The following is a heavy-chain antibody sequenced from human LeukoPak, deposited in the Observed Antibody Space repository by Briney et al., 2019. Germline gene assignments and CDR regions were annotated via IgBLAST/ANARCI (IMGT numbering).Heavy chain of an antibody. CDR2: IRYDGSNK. V-gene: IGHV3-30*02. CDR1: GFTFSSYG. J-gene: IGHJ3*02. CDR3: AILNSGSYASSDAFDI. D-gene: IGHD1-26*01. Sequence: PGGSLRLSCAASGFTFSSYGMHWVRQAPGKGLEWVAFIRYDGSNKYYADSVKGRFTISRDNSKNTLYQQMNSLRAEDTAVYYCAILNSGSYASSDAFDIWGQGTMVTVSS.